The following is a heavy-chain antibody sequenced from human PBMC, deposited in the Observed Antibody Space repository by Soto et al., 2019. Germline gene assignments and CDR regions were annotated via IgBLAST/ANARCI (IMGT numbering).Heavy chain of an antibody. CDR2: ISAYNGNT. Sequence: QVQLVQSGAEVKKPGASVKVSCKASGYTFPSNHITWVRQAPGQGLEWMGWISAYNGNTNYAQKLQGRVTMTTDTSTSTAHMELRSLRSDDTSVYYCARDSPPPREWGQGTLVTVSS. CDR1: GYTFPSNH. J-gene: IGHJ4*02. CDR3: ARDSPPPRE. V-gene: IGHV1-18*01.